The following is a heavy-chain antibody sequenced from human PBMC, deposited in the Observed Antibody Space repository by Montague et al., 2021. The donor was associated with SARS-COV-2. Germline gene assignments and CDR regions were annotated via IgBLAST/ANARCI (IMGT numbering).Heavy chain of an antibody. CDR3: ARGGGWKRHFDY. CDR1: GGSINNYY. D-gene: IGHD4-23*01. J-gene: IGHJ4*02. CDR2: IYYTGST. Sequence: SETLSLICNVSGGSINNYYWSWIRQSPGRGLEWIGYIYYTGSTTRNPSLDSRVTISIDTSRDLVSLELRSLTAADTAVYYCARGGGWKRHFDYWGQGTMVAVSS. V-gene: IGHV4-59*01.